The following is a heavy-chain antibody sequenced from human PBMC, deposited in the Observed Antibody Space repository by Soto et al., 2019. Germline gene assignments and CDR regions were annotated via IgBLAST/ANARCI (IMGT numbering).Heavy chain of an antibody. J-gene: IGHJ4*01. CDR1: GYTLTELS. Sequence: ASVKVSCKVSGYTLTELSMHWVRQAPGQGLEWMGIINPSGGSTSYAQKFQDRVTMTGNTSITTAYMELSSLRSEDTAVYYCVRGRVMITFGVVIVIDYWGQGSPVTVSS. D-gene: IGHD3-16*02. CDR2: INPSGGST. V-gene: IGHV1-46*01. CDR3: VRGRVMITFGVVIVIDY.